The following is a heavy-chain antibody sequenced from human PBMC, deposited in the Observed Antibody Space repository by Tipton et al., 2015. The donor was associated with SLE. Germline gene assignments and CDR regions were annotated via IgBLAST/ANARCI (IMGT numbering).Heavy chain of an antibody. J-gene: IGHJ1*01. CDR3: ARDSSSSFEYFQH. D-gene: IGHD6-13*01. V-gene: IGHV4-34*01. CDR1: GGSFSGYY. Sequence: TLSLTCAVYGGSFSGYYWSWIRQPPGKGLEWIGEINHSGSTNYNPSLKSRVTISVDTSKNQFSLKLSSVTAADTAVYYCARDSSSSFEYFQHWGQGTLVTVSS. CDR2: INHSGST.